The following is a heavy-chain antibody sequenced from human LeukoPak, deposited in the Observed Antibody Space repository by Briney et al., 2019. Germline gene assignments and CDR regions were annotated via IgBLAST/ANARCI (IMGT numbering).Heavy chain of an antibody. CDR3: ARDPLYCSGGSCYRDYWYFDL. Sequence: SETLSLTCTVSGGSISSSSYYWAWIRQPPGKGLEWIGSMYYSGSTYYNPSLKSRVTISVDTSKNQFSLKLSSVTAADTAVYYCARDPLYCSGGSCYRDYWYFDLWGRGTLVTVSS. J-gene: IGHJ2*01. CDR2: MYYSGST. V-gene: IGHV4-39*07. D-gene: IGHD2-15*01. CDR1: GGSISSSSYY.